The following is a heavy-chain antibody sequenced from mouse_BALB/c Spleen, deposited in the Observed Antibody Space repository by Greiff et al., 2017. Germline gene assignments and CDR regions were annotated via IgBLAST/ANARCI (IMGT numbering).Heavy chain of an antibody. CDR1: GFTFSSYA. Sequence: DVKLVESGGGLVKPGGSLKLSCAASGFTFSSYAMSWVRQTPEKRLEWVASISSGGSTYYPDSVKGRFTISRDNARNILYLQMSSLRSEDTAMYYCARRHYYGYGAMDYWGQGTSVTVAS. CDR3: ARRHYYGYGAMDY. V-gene: IGHV5-6-5*01. D-gene: IGHD1-2*01. J-gene: IGHJ4*01. CDR2: ISSGGST.